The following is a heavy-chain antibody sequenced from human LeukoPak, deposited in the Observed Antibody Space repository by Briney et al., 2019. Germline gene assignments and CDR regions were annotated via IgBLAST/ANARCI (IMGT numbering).Heavy chain of an antibody. CDR2: MNPNSGNT. V-gene: IGHV1-8*01. D-gene: IGHD5-12*01. J-gene: IGHJ4*02. Sequence: VASMTVSCKASGYTFTSYDINWVRQATGQGLEWMGWMNPNSGNTGYAQKFQGRVTMTRNTSISTAYMELSSLRSEDTAVYYCARVRGDSGYDPIDYWGQGTLVTVSS. CDR1: GYTFTSYD. CDR3: ARVRGDSGYDPIDY.